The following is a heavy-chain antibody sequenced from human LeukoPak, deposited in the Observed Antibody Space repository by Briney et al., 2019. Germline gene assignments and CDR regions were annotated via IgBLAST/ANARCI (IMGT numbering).Heavy chain of an antibody. CDR1: GGSFSGYY. D-gene: IGHD3-22*01. J-gene: IGHJ3*02. CDR3: ARGRGDYDSSGYFRDDAFDI. V-gene: IGHV4-34*01. Sequence: PSETLSLTCAVYGGSFSGYYWSWIRQPPGKGLEWIGEINHSGSTNYNPSLKSRVTISVDTSKNQFSLKLSSVTAEDTAVYYCARGRGDYDSSGYFRDDAFDIWGQGTMVTVSS. CDR2: INHSGST.